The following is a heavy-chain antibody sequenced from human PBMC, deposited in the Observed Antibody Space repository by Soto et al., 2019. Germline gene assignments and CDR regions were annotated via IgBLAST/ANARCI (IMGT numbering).Heavy chain of an antibody. V-gene: IGHV5-51*01. D-gene: IGHD3-16*01. Sequence: GESLKISCKASGYIIKNYWIGWVRQIPGQGLEWMGIIFPDDSDTRYSPSFQGHVTISVDKSISTAYVQWSSLKASDSAIYYCFRGGVTSRTFDYWGQGTLVTVSS. CDR1: GYIIKNYW. CDR3: FRGGVTSRTFDY. J-gene: IGHJ4*02. CDR2: IFPDDSDT.